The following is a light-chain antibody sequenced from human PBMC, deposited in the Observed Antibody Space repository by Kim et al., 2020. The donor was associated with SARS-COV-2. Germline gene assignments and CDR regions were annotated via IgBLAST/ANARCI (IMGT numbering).Light chain of an antibody. V-gene: IGLV1-44*01. CDR3: AAWDDSLNGWV. Sequence: QSVLTQPPSASGTPGQRVTISCSGSNSNIGSNTVNWYQQRPGTAPKLLIYANNQRPSGVPDRFSGSRSGTSASLAISGLQSDDEADYYCAAWDDSLNGWVFGGGTQLTVL. CDR2: ANN. CDR1: NSNIGSNT. J-gene: IGLJ3*02.